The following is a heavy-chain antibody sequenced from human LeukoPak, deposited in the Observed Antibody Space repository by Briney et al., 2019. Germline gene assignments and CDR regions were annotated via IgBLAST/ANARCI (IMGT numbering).Heavy chain of an antibody. CDR3: AKLDADIVVVPAASDP. CDR1: GFTFSSYA. Sequence: GGSLRLTCAASGFTFSSYAMSWVRQAPGKGLEWVSAISGSGGSTYYADSVKGRFTISRDNSKNTLYLQMNSLRAEDTAVYYCAKLDADIVVVPAASDPWGQGTLVTVSS. V-gene: IGHV3-23*01. CDR2: ISGSGGST. J-gene: IGHJ5*02. D-gene: IGHD2-2*01.